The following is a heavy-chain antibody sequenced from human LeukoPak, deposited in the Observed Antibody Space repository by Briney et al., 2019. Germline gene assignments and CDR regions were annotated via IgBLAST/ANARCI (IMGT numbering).Heavy chain of an antibody. CDR1: GFTFSSYS. Sequence: GGSLRLSCAASGFTFSSYSMNWVRQAPGKGLEWVSSISSSSSYIYYADSVKGRFTISRDNAKNSLYLQMNSLRAEDTAVYYCARDGGGYYYDSSGYYSLWGQGTLVTVSS. D-gene: IGHD3-22*01. CDR3: ARDGGGYYYDSSGYYSL. V-gene: IGHV3-21*01. J-gene: IGHJ4*02. CDR2: ISSSSSYI.